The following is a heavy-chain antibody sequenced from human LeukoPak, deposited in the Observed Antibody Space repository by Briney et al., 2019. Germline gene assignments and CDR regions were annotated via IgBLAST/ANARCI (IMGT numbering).Heavy chain of an antibody. CDR2: INHSGST. CDR3: ARGWNDALDY. CDR1: GGSFSGYY. V-gene: IGHV4-34*01. Sequence: SESLSLTCAVYGGSFSGYYWSWIRQPPGKGLEWIGEINHSGSTNYNPSLKSRVTISVDTSKNQFSLKLSSVTAADTAVYYCARGWNDALDYWGQGTLVTVSS. D-gene: IGHD1-1*01. J-gene: IGHJ4*02.